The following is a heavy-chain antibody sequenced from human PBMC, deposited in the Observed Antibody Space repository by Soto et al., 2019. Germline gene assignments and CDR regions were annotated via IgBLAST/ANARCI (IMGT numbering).Heavy chain of an antibody. CDR1: GFTFSSYA. Sequence: GGSLRLSCAASGFTFSSYAMHWVRQAPGKGLEWVAVISNDGSNKYYADSVKGRFTISRDNSKDTLYLQMNSLRAEDTAVYYCARARYSSSWTTNPIDYWGQGTLVTVSS. CDR3: ARARYSSSWTTNPIDY. J-gene: IGHJ4*02. CDR2: ISNDGSNK. V-gene: IGHV3-30-3*01. D-gene: IGHD6-13*01.